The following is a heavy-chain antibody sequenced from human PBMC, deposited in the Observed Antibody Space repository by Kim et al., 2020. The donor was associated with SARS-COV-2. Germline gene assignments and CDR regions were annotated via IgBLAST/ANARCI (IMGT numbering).Heavy chain of an antibody. CDR2: IYYSGST. CDR3: ARVGLISWFGEGYYFDY. Sequence: SETLSLTCTVSGGSISSYYWSWIRQPPGKGLEWIGYIYYSGSTNYNPSLKSRVTISVDTSKNQFSLKLSSVTAADTAVYYCARVGLISWFGEGYYFDYWGQGTLVTVSS. J-gene: IGHJ4*02. D-gene: IGHD3-10*01. V-gene: IGHV4-59*13. CDR1: GGSISSYY.